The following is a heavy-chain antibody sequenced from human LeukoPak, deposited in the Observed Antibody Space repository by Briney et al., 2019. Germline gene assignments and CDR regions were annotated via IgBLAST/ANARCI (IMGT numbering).Heavy chain of an antibody. CDR3: AKMGPYYYDSNI. J-gene: IGHJ3*02. CDR2: IRYDGSNK. D-gene: IGHD3-22*01. CDR1: GFTFSSYG. Sequence: PGGSLRLSCAASGFTFSSYGMHWVRQAPGKGLEWVAFIRYDGSNKYYADSVKGRFTISRDNSKNTLYLQMNSLRAEDTAVYYCAKMGPYYYDSNIWGQGTMVTVSS. V-gene: IGHV3-30*02.